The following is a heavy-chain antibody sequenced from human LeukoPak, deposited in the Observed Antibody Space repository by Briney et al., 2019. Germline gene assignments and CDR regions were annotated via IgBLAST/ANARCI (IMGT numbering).Heavy chain of an antibody. D-gene: IGHD1-1*01. Sequence: SQTLSLTCALSGDSVSSNSVTWNWIRQSPSRGLEWLGRTYYRSTWYNDYAVSVRGRITVNPDTSKNQFSLHLNSVTPEDTAVYYCARKLTQYDCFDPWGQGILVTVSS. CDR2: TYYRSTWYN. CDR1: GDSVSSNSVT. V-gene: IGHV6-1*01. J-gene: IGHJ5*02. CDR3: ARKLTQYDCFDP.